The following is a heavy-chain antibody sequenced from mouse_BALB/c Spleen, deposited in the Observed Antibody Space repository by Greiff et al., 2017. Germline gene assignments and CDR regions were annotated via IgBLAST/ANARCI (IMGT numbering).Heavy chain of an antibody. CDR2: INPYNGDT. V-gene: IGHV1-37*01. J-gene: IGHJ4*01. CDR3: GRWDTTATGAMDY. Sequence: EVKLQESGPELVKPGASVKISCKASGYSFTGYFMNWVKQSHGKSLEWIGRINPYNGDTFYNQKFKGKATLTVDKSSSTAHMELLSLTSEDSAVYYCGRWDTTATGAMDYWGQGTSVTVSS. D-gene: IGHD1-2*01. CDR1: GYSFTGYF.